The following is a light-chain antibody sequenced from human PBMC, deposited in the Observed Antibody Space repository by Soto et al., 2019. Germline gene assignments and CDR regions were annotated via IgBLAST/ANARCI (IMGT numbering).Light chain of an antibody. CDR1: QSLSSNN. V-gene: IGKV3-20*01. CDR3: QQYGTSPLT. J-gene: IGKJ4*01. CDR2: AAA. Sequence: EIVLTQSPGTLTLSPGERATLSCRASQSLSSNNLAWYQQRPGQAPRLLIYAAASRAAGVPDRFSGSGSGTDFTLTITRLWTEDFAVYFCQQYGTSPLTFGGGTKVEI.